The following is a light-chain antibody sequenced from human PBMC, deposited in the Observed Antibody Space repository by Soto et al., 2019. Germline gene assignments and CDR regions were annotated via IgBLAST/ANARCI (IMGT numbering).Light chain of an antibody. Sequence: MVMTRSPDILCVCTGERAKVYCRTSQSVGGNLAWYQQKPGQGPRLLIYGASTRATDIPARFSGCGSGTGFTLTICSLQSEDFAVYYCQQYNKWPFTSGRGIKVDI. V-gene: IGKV3-15*01. CDR1: QSVGGN. CDR3: QQYNKWPFT. CDR2: GAS. J-gene: IGKJ3*01.